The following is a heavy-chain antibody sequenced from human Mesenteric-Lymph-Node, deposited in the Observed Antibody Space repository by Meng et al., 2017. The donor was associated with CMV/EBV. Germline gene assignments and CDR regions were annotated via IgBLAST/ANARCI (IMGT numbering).Heavy chain of an antibody. V-gene: IGHV3-48*03. Sequence: GESLKISCAASGFTFSDYEMHWVRQAPGKGLEWVSYISSSGSTIYYADSVKGRFTISRDNAKNSLYLQMNSLRAEDTAVYYCASNVVVIAMPPHYYGMDVWGQGTTVTVSS. CDR1: GFTFSDYE. CDR2: ISSSGSTI. J-gene: IGHJ6*02. CDR3: ASNVVVIAMPPHYYGMDV. D-gene: IGHD2-21*01.